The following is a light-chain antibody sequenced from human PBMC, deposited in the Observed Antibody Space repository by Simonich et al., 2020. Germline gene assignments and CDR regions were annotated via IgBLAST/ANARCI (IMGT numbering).Light chain of an antibody. CDR2: KDS. V-gene: IGLV3-27*01. CDR1: VLAKKY. J-gene: IGLJ3*02. CDR3: YSAADNVGV. Sequence: SYELTQPSSVSVSPGQTARITCSGDVLAKKYARWFQQKPGQAPVLVIYKDSERPAGIPWRFAGSSSGTTVTLTISGAQVEDEADYYCYSAADNVGVFGGGTKLTVL.